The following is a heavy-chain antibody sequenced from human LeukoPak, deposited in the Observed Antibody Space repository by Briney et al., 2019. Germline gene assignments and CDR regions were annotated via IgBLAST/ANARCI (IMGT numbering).Heavy chain of an antibody. Sequence: GGSLRLSCAASGFTFSSYAMSWVRQAPGKGLEWVSAISGSGGSTYYADSVKGRFTISRDNSKNTLYLQMNSLRAEDTAVYHCAKAAGYYYDSSGYYLVGAEDYWGQGTLVTVSS. CDR1: GFTFSSYA. D-gene: IGHD3-22*01. V-gene: IGHV3-23*01. CDR3: AKAAGYYYDSSGYYLVGAEDY. J-gene: IGHJ4*02. CDR2: ISGSGGST.